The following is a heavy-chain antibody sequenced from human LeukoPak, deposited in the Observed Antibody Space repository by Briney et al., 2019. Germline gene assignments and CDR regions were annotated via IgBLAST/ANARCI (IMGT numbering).Heavy chain of an antibody. V-gene: IGHV3-30-3*01. J-gene: IGHJ4*02. CDR3: AKDNGY. CDR1: GFTFSSYA. Sequence: GGSLRLSCAASGFTFSSYAMHWVRQAPGKGLEWVAVISYDGSNKYYADSVKGRFTISRDNSKNTLYLQMNSLRAEDTAVYYCAKDNGYWGQGTLVTVSS. CDR2: ISYDGSNK.